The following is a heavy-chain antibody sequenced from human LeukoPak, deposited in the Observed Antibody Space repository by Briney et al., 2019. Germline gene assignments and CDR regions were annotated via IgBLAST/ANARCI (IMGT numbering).Heavy chain of an antibody. CDR3: ARDRIIYGDYGDAFDI. Sequence: GGSLRLSCAASGFTFSRYSMDWVRQGPGRGLEWVSSISSSSSYIYYADSLKGRFTISRDNAKDSLYLQMNSLRAEDTAVYFCARDRIIYGDYGDAFDIWGQGTMVTVSS. D-gene: IGHD4-17*01. J-gene: IGHJ3*02. CDR2: ISSSSSYI. CDR1: GFTFSRYS. V-gene: IGHV3-21*01.